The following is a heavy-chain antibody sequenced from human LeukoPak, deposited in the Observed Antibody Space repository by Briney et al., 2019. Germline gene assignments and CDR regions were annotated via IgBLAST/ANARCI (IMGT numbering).Heavy chain of an antibody. CDR3: ATEGGSGSYYGDDAFDM. Sequence: TGGSLRLSCEASVFSFTNTWMSWGRQAPGKGLEWVCRVKSKADDGTTDYAAPGEGRFTISRDDSKNKLSLQMNSLKTEDPAIYYCATEGGSGSYYGDDAFDMWGQGTMVTVSS. J-gene: IGHJ3*02. V-gene: IGHV3-15*01. CDR2: VKSKADDGTT. D-gene: IGHD3-10*01. CDR1: VFSFTNTW.